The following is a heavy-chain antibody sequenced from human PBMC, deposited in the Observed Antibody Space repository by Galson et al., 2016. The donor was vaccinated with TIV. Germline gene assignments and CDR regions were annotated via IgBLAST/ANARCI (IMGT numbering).Heavy chain of an antibody. CDR3: ARSWSVVAPNWVDP. V-gene: IGHV1-8*02. CDR1: GYTFTSYH. Sequence: SVKVSCKASGYTFTSYHINWVRQATGQGLEWMGWINPDSGNTGYVQKFQGRVTMTRNISASTVYMELSSLRSEDTAVYYCARSWSVVAPNWVDPWGREPWSPSP. J-gene: IGHJ5*02. CDR2: INPDSGNT. D-gene: IGHD2-2*01.